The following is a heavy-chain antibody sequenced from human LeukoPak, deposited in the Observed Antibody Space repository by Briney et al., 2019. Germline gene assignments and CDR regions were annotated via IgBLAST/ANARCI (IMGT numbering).Heavy chain of an antibody. D-gene: IGHD6-19*01. CDR3: ARHETLVDSSGPLAP. V-gene: IGHV4-34*01. J-gene: IGHJ5*02. Sequence: PSETLSLTCAVYGGSFSDYYWTWIRQPPGKGLEWVGENNHSRSTNYNPSLKSRVTISVDTSKNQFSLKLSSVTAADTAVYYCARHETLVDSSGPLAPWGQGTLVTVSS. CDR1: GGSFSDYY. CDR2: NNHSRST.